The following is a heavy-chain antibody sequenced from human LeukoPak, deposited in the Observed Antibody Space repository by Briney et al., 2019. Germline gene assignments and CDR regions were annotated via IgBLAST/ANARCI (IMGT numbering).Heavy chain of an antibody. V-gene: IGHV3-13*01. D-gene: IGHD6-13*01. CDR1: GFTFSSYA. Sequence: PGGSLRLSCVASGFTFSSYAMHWVRQAAGKGLEWVSAIGTVGDTYYPGSVKGRFTISRENAKNSSYLQMNSLRAGDTAVYYCAREMGDKYSSSWALDLWGRGTLVTVSS. CDR2: IGTVGDT. J-gene: IGHJ2*01. CDR3: AREMGDKYSSSWALDL.